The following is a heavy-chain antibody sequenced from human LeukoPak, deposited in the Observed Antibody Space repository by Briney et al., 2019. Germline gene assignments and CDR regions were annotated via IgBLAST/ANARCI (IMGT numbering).Heavy chain of an antibody. CDR1: GGTFSSYA. V-gene: IGHV1-69*05. D-gene: IGHD6-13*01. Sequence: GASVKVSCKASGGTFSSYAISWVRQAPGQGPGWMGGIIPIFGTANYAQKLQGRVTMTTDTSTSTAYMELRSLRSDDTAVYYCARVRGTNSWFDYWGQGTLVTVSS. CDR2: IIPIFGTA. J-gene: IGHJ4*02. CDR3: ARVRGTNSWFDY.